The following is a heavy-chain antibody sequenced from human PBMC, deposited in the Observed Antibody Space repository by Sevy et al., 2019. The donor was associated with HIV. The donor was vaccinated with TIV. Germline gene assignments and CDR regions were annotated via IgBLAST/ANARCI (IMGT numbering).Heavy chain of an antibody. CDR2: LSFGCGKI. CDR1: GFAFYDYS. CDR3: AREGCTRPHDY. D-gene: IGHD2-8*01. J-gene: IGHJ4*02. Sequence: GGSLRLSCAASGFAFYDYSMSWIRHAPGQGLEWVATLSFGCGKINYADSVKGRFTISRDNSKNSCYLQMDNLRVEDTALCYCAREGCTRPHDYWGQGTRVTVSS. V-gene: IGHV3-23*01.